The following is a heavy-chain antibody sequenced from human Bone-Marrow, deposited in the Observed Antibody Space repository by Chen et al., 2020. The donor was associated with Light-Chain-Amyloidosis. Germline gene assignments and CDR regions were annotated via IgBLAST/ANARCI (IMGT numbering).Heavy chain of an antibody. D-gene: IGHD1-26*01. CDR1: GFTFSSYG. CDR3: ARYSGSYPHNWFDP. V-gene: IGHV3-33*01. Sequence: QVQLVESGGGVVQPGRSLRLSCAASGFTFSSYGMHWVRQAPGKGLEWVAVIWDDGSNKYYADSVKGRFTISRDNSKNTLYLQMNSLRAEDTAVYYCARYSGSYPHNWFDPWGQGTLVTVSS. CDR2: IWDDGSNK. J-gene: IGHJ5*02.